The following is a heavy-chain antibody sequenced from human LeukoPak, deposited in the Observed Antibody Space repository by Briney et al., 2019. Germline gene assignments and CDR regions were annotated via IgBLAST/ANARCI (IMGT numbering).Heavy chain of an antibody. CDR2: ISSSGSTI. Sequence: LSLTCTVSGGSISSYYWSWIRQPPGKGLEWVSYISSSGSTIYYADSVKGRFTISRDNAKNSLYLQMNSLRAEDTAVYYCAREQQLDHYYYYYMDVWGKGTTVTVSS. CDR1: GGSISSYY. CDR3: AREQQLDHYYYYYMDV. V-gene: IGHV3-11*04. J-gene: IGHJ6*03. D-gene: IGHD6-13*01.